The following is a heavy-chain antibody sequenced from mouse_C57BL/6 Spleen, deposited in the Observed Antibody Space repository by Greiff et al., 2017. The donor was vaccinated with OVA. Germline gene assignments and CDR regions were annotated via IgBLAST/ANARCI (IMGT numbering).Heavy chain of an antibody. CDR2: INPGSGYT. J-gene: IGHJ2*01. CDR1: GYTFTSYT. D-gene: IGHD1-1*01. V-gene: IGHV1-4*01. Sequence: VKLMESGAELARPGASVKMSCKASGYTFTSYTMHWVKQRPGQGLEWIGYINPGSGYTKYNQKFKDKATLTADKSSSTAYMQLSSLTSEDSAVYDSARGGRTVVDPFDYWGQGTTLTVSS. CDR3: ARGGRTVVDPFDY.